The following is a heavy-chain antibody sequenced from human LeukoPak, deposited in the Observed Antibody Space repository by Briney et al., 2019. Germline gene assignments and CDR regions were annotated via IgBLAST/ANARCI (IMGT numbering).Heavy chain of an antibody. J-gene: IGHJ4*02. Sequence: SETLSLTCTVSGGSISSYYWSWIRQPPGKGLEWIGYIYHSGSTNYNPSLKSRVTISVDTSKNQFSLKLSSVTAADTAVYYCARGPGGFDYWGQGTLVTVSS. CDR3: ARGPGGFDY. CDR2: IYHSGST. D-gene: IGHD3-16*01. V-gene: IGHV4-59*01. CDR1: GGSISSYY.